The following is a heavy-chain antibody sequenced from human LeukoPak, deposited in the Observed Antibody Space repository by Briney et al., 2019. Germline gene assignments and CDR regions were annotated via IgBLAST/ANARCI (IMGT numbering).Heavy chain of an antibody. D-gene: IGHD3-22*01. V-gene: IGHV3-30*02. CDR3: AKDTPAYDSSGYYYPYLDY. J-gene: IGHJ4*02. CDR2: ILYDGSNK. Sequence: PGGSLRLSCAASGFTFSSYGMHWVRQAPGKGLEWVTFILYDGSNKHYTDSVKGRFTISRDNSKNTLYLQLNNLRAEDTAVYYCAKDTPAYDSSGYYYPYLDYWGRGTLVTVSS. CDR1: GFTFSSYG.